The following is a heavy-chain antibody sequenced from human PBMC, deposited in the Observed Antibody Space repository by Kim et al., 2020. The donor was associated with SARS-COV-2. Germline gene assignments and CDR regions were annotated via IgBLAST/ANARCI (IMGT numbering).Heavy chain of an antibody. CDR2: ISSSGSTI. Sequence: GGSLRLSCAASGFTFSSYEMNWVRQAPGKGLEWVSYISSSGSTIYYVDSVKGRFTISRDNAKNSLYLQMNSLRAEDTAVYYCARDPPRIAARAEYCQHWGQGTLVTVSS. D-gene: IGHD6-13*01. CDR1: GFTFSSYE. J-gene: IGHJ1*01. V-gene: IGHV3-48*03. CDR3: ARDPPRIAARAEYCQH.